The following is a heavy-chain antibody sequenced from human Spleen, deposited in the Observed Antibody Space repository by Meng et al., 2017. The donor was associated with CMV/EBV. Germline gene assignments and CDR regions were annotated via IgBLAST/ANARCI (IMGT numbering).Heavy chain of an antibody. CDR2: INPGGGST. CDR1: GYTFNSYY. D-gene: IGHD2-15*01. J-gene: IGHJ4*02. CDR3: ARTDSLRD. Sequence: KVCCKAAGYTFNSYYMHWVRQAPGQGLEWMGIINPGGGSTTYAKRFQGRVTMTSDASTSTVYMELSRLRSEDTAVYYCARTDSLRDWGQGTLVTVSS. V-gene: IGHV1-46*02.